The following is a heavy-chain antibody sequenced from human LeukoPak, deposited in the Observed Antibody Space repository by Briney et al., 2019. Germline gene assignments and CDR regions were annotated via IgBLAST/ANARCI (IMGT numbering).Heavy chain of an antibody. CDR1: GFTFSSYW. CDR2: INTDGSSA. V-gene: IGHV3-74*01. D-gene: IGHD3-22*01. Sequence: GGSLRLSCAASGFTFSSYWMHWVRQAPGKGLVWVSRINTDGSSASYADSVTGRFTISRDNSNNTLYLQMNSLRAEDTAVYYCAKAGDNSDNYGAFDIWGQGTMVTVSS. J-gene: IGHJ3*02. CDR3: AKAGDNSDNYGAFDI.